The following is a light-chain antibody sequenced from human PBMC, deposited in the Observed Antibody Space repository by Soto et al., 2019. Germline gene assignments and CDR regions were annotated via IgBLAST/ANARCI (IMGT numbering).Light chain of an antibody. Sequence: EIVLTQSPGTLSLSPGERATLSCRASQSVSSSYLAWYQRKPGQAPRLLIYGASTRATGIPDRFSGSGSETDFTLTISRLEPEDFAVYYCQQSGTSPWTFGQGTKVDIK. CDR1: QSVSSSY. CDR2: GAS. V-gene: IGKV3-20*01. CDR3: QQSGTSPWT. J-gene: IGKJ1*01.